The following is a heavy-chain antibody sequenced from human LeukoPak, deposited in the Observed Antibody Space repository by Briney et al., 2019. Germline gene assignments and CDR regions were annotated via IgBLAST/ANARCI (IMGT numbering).Heavy chain of an antibody. V-gene: IGHV4-4*07. J-gene: IGHJ4*02. CDR3: ARDSSGWHPNAFDH. Sequence: PSETLSLTCTVSGGSISSFYWSWIRQPAGKGLEWIGRIYTSGSTNYNPSLKSRVTMSVDTSKNQFSLKLSSVTAADTAVYYCARDSSGWHPNAFDHWGQGTLVTVSS. CDR1: GGSISSFY. CDR2: IYTSGST. D-gene: IGHD6-19*01.